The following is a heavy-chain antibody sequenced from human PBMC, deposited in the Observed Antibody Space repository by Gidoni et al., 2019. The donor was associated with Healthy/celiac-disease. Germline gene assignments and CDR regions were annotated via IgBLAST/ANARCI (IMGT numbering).Heavy chain of an antibody. D-gene: IGHD2-2*01. Sequence: QVQLVESGGGLVKPGGSLRLSCAASGFTFSEYHMGWIRQAPGKGTECVSYISSSGSTIYYADSVKGRFTISRDNAKNSLYLQMNSLRAEDTAVYYCAREGIVVVPAAISGAFDIWGQGTMVTVSS. CDR3: AREGIVVVPAAISGAFDI. CDR1: GFTFSEYH. V-gene: IGHV3-11*01. CDR2: ISSSGSTI. J-gene: IGHJ3*02.